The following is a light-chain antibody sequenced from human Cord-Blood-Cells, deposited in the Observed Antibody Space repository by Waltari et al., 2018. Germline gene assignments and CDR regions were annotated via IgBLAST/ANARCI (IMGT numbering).Light chain of an antibody. J-gene: IGKJ3*01. CDR3: QQSYSTHFT. CDR1: QSISSY. V-gene: IGKV1-39*01. CDR2: AAS. Sequence: DIQMTQSPSSLSASVGDRATITCRASQSISSYLNWYQQKPGKAHKLLIYAASSLQSGVPSRFSGSGSGTDFTLTISSLQPEDFATYYCQQSYSTHFTFGPGTKVDIK.